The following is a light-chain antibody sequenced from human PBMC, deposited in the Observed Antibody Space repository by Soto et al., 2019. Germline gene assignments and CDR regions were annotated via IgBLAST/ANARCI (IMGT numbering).Light chain of an antibody. CDR1: QSVSSY. Sequence: PGERATLSCRASQSVSSYLAWYQQKPGQAPSLLIYDASNRATGIPARFSGSGSGTDFTLTISSLEPEDFAVYYCQQRSNWPRGTFGQGTKVDIK. CDR3: QQRSNWPRGT. V-gene: IGKV3-11*01. J-gene: IGKJ1*01. CDR2: DAS.